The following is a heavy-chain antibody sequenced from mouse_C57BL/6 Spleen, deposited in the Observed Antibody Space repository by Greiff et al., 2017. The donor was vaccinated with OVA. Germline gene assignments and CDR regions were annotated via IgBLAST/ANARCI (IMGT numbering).Heavy chain of an antibody. CDR1: GFTFSDYG. V-gene: IGHV5-17*01. CDR3: SRGNSPGFAY. J-gene: IGHJ3*01. Sequence: EVKLVESGGGLVKPGGSLKLSCAASGFTFSDYGMHWVRQAPEKGLEWVAYISSGSSTIYYADTVKGRFTISRDNAKNTLFLQMTSLWSEDTAMYYCSRGNSPGFAYWGQGTLVTVSA. D-gene: IGHD2-1*01. CDR2: ISSGSSTI.